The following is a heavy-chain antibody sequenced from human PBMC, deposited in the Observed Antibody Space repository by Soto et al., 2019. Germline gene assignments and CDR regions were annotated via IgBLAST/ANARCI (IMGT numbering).Heavy chain of an antibody. D-gene: IGHD3-9*01. V-gene: IGHV3-48*04. J-gene: IGHJ4*02. CDR2: ISSSSSTI. CDR3: ARDRDWAFDY. CDR1: GVTFSSYS. Sequence: GGSVGLSCAASGVTFSSYSMNWVRQAPGKGLEWVSYISSSSSTIYYADSVKGRFTVSRDNAQNSLFLLMNSLRAEDTAVYYCARDRDWAFDYWGRGTLVTVSS.